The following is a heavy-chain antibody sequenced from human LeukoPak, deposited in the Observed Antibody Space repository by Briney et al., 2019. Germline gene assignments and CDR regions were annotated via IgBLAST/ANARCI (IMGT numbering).Heavy chain of an antibody. D-gene: IGHD4-17*01. V-gene: IGHV3-74*03. CDR2: INSDESDT. J-gene: IGHJ5*02. Sequence: PGGSLRLSCAASGFTFSRYWMHWVRQVPGKGLVWLSRINSDESDTSSADSVRGRFTISRDNAKSTLYLQMNSLRAEDTAVYYCAKDHYGDYGRWFDPWGQGTLVTVSS. CDR1: GFTFSRYW. CDR3: AKDHYGDYGRWFDP.